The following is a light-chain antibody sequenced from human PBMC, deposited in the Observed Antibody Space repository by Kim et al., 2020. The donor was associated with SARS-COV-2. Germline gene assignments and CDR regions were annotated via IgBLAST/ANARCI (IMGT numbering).Light chain of an antibody. CDR2: WAS. V-gene: IGKV4-1*01. J-gene: IGKJ2*01. Sequence: ATINCKSSQSVFYSSDNKNYLAWYQQKPGQPPKLLIHWASTRESGVPDRFSGSGSGTDFTLTISSLQAEDVAVYYCQQYYSFPYAFGQGTKVDIK. CDR1: QSVFYSSDNKNY. CDR3: QQYYSFPYA.